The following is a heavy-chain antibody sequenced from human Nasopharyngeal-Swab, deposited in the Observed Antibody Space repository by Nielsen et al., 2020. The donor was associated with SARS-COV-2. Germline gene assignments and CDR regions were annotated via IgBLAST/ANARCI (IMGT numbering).Heavy chain of an antibody. Sequence: SVKVSCKASGGTFSSYAISWVRQAPGQGLEWMGRIIPILGIANYAQKFQGRVTITADKSTSTAYVELSSLRSEDTAVYYCARDYGDYDNNAFDIWGQGTMVTVSS. CDR1: GGTFSSYA. CDR2: IIPILGIA. D-gene: IGHD4-17*01. J-gene: IGHJ3*02. V-gene: IGHV1-69*04. CDR3: ARDYGDYDNNAFDI.